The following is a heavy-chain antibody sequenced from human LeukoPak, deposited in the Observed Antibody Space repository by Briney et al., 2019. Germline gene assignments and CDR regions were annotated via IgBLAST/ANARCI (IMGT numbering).Heavy chain of an antibody. J-gene: IGHJ4*02. CDR3: ARVKLWFGEFPFDY. D-gene: IGHD3-10*01. CDR2: INHSGST. V-gene: IGHV4-34*01. CDR1: GGSFSGYY. Sequence: SETLSLTCAVYGGSFSGYYWSWIRQPPGKGLEWIGEINHSGSTNYNPSLKSRVTISVDTSKNQFSLKLSSVTAADTAVYYCARVKLWFGEFPFDYWGQGTLVTVSS.